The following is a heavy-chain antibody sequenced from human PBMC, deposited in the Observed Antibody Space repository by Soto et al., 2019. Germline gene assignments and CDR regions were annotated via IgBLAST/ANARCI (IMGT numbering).Heavy chain of an antibody. D-gene: IGHD2-15*01. Sequence: GGSLRLSCAASGFTFSNAWMNWVRQAPGKGLEWVGRIKSKTDGGTTDYAAPVKGRFTISRDDSKNTLYLQMNSLKTEDTAVYYCTTDVARVTLNLYYYYGMDVWGQGTTVTVSS. J-gene: IGHJ6*02. CDR2: IKSKTDGGTT. CDR3: TTDVARVTLNLYYYYGMDV. V-gene: IGHV3-15*07. CDR1: GFTFSNAW.